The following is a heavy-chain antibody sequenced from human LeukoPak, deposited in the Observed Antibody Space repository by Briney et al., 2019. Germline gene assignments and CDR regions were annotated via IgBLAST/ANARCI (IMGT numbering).Heavy chain of an antibody. CDR1: GNSISSDYY. Sequence: SETLSLTCTASGNSISSDYYWDWIRQPPGKGLEWIGSMYHGGNTYYNSSLRSRVTISIDTSKNQFSLKLSSVTAADTAVYYCARGRFFMVRGDFDYWGQGTLVTVSS. D-gene: IGHD3-10*01. CDR3: ARGRFFMVRGDFDY. V-gene: IGHV4-38-2*02. J-gene: IGHJ4*02. CDR2: MYHGGNT.